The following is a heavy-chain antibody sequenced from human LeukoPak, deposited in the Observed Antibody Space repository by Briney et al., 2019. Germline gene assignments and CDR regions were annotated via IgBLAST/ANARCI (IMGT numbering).Heavy chain of an antibody. CDR3: ARGFAPAYNFGVFDY. CDR2: ISPDGSGT. CDR1: GFTFSNYW. Sequence: GGSLRLSCAASGFTFSNYWLRWVRQAPGKGLVWVSRISPDGSGTNYADSVKGRFTISRDNAKNTLYLQMNSLRAEDAAVYYCARGFAPAYNFGVFDYWGQGTLVSVSS. D-gene: IGHD5-18*01. V-gene: IGHV3-74*01. J-gene: IGHJ4*02.